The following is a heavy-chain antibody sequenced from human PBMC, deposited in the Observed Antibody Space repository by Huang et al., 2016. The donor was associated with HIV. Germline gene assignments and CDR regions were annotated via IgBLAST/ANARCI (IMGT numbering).Heavy chain of an antibody. CDR3: ARDRSTRADY. CDR2: ISNSGNTV. Sequence: EVLLVESGGGLVQPGGSLGLSCAGFGFTFGTYGMNWVRQAPGKGLQWVSYISNSGNTVYYTDSVKGRFTISRDNAKNSLFLQMNSLRVEDTAVYFCARDRSTRADYWGQGTLVTVSS. D-gene: IGHD2-2*01. J-gene: IGHJ4*02. CDR1: GFTFGTYG. V-gene: IGHV3-48*01.